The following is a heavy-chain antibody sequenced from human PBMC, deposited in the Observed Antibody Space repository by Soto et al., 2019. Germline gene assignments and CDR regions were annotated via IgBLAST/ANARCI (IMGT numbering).Heavy chain of an antibody. V-gene: IGHV4-59*01. Sequence: QVQLQESGPGLVKPSETLSLTCTVSGGSISSYYWSWIRQPPGKGLEWFGFIFYSGSTSYNPSLKSPVTISIDTSEYQFSLKLNSVTAADTAVYYCASMIGDPVLSFDSWGQGTLVAVSS. CDR1: GGSISSYY. CDR2: IFYSGST. CDR3: ASMIGDPVLSFDS. D-gene: IGHD3-10*02. J-gene: IGHJ5*01.